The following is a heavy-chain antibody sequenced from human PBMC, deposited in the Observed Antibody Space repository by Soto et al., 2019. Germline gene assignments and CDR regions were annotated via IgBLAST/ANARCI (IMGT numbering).Heavy chain of an antibody. CDR1: GFTFSSYA. J-gene: IGHJ6*02. CDR3: ARARGYSSSWADYYYYYGMDV. D-gene: IGHD6-13*01. Sequence: GSLRLSCAASGFTFSSYAMHWVRQAPGKGLEWVAVISYDGSNKYYADSVKGRFTISRDNSKNTLYLQMNSLRAEDTAVYYCARARGYSSSWADYYYYYGMDVWGQGTTVTVSS. CDR2: ISYDGSNK. V-gene: IGHV3-30-3*01.